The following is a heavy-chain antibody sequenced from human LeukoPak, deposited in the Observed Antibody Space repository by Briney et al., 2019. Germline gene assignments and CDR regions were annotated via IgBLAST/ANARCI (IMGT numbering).Heavy chain of an antibody. D-gene: IGHD3-10*01. V-gene: IGHV3-64*01. CDR3: ARDRITMVRGVTNYYMDV. CDR1: GFTFSSYA. Sequence: GGSLRLSCAASGFTFSSYAMHWVRQAPGKGLEYVSAISSNGGSTYYANSVKGRFTISRDNSKNTLYLQMGSLRAEDMAVYYCARDRITMVRGVTNYYMDVWGKGTTVTVSS. J-gene: IGHJ6*03. CDR2: ISSNGGST.